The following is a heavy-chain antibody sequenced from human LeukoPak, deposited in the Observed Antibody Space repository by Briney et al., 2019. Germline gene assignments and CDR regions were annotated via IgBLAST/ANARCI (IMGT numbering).Heavy chain of an antibody. J-gene: IGHJ3*02. Sequence: GGSLRLSCAASGFTFSSYGMHWVRQAPGKGLQWVAGIWYDGSNKYYADSVKGRFTISRDNSKNTLYLQMNSLRAEDTAVYYCAKAYCGGDCYSLVGAFDIWGQGTMVTVSS. V-gene: IGHV3-33*06. CDR3: AKAYCGGDCYSLVGAFDI. CDR2: IWYDGSNK. D-gene: IGHD2-21*02. CDR1: GFTFSSYG.